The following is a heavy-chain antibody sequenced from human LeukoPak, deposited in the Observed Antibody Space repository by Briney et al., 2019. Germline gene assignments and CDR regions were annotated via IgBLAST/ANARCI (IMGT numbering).Heavy chain of an antibody. Sequence: SETLSLTCAVYGGSFSGYYWSWIRQPPGKGLEWIGEINHSGSTNYNPSLKSRVTISVDTSKNQFSLKLSSVTAADTAVYYCARSKYKSFDYWGQGTLVTVSS. J-gene: IGHJ4*02. V-gene: IGHV4-34*01. CDR1: GGSFSGYY. D-gene: IGHD4-11*01. CDR2: INHSGST. CDR3: ARSKYKSFDY.